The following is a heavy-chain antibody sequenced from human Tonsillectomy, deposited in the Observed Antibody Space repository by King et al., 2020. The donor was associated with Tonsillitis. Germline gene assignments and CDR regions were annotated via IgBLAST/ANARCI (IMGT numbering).Heavy chain of an antibody. V-gene: IGHV1-8*02. D-gene: IGHD3-22*01. CDR3: ARAVEDSSGYYYPLDY. Sequence: VRLVESGAEVKKPGASVKVSCKSSGYTFTSFYIHWVRQATGQGLEWMGWMNPNSGNTHYAQKFQGRVAMTRNTSIRTAYMELTSLRSEDTAVYYCARAVEDSSGYYYPLDYWGQGTLVTVSS. CDR2: MNPNSGNT. CDR1: GYTFTSFY. J-gene: IGHJ4*02.